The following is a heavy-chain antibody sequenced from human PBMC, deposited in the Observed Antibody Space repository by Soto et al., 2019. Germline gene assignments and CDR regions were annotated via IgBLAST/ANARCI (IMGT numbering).Heavy chain of an antibody. CDR1: GFTFTSSA. J-gene: IGHJ6*02. V-gene: IGHV1-58*01. D-gene: IGHD1-26*01. CDR2: IVVGSGNT. Sequence: SVKVSCKASGFTFTSSAVQWVRQARGQRLEWIGWIVVGSGNTNYAQKFQERVTITRDMSTSTAYMELSSLRSEDTAVYYCAAGDLVGATFDYYYGMDVWGQGTTVTVSS. CDR3: AAGDLVGATFDYYYGMDV.